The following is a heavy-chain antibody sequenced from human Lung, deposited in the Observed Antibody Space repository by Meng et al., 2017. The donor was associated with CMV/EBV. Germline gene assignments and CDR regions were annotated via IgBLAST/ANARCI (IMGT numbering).Heavy chain of an antibody. CDR1: GYTFTDHG. V-gene: IGHV1-18*01. Sequence: QSWACVNKPGASVRISCKASGYTFTDHGISWIRQAPGQGLEWMGWISCYNGDTNYAQKFQGRVTMTTDTSTSTAYMDLRSLRSDDTAVYYCVRDPSNTSGRYAYFDYWGQGTLVTVSS. D-gene: IGHD6-19*01. CDR3: VRDPSNTSGRYAYFDY. J-gene: IGHJ4*02. CDR2: ISCYNGDT.